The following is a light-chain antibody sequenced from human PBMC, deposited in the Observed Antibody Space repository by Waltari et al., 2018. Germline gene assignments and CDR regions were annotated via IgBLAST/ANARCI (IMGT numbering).Light chain of an antibody. CDR1: QSIGTN. CDR3: QQYRDWPRT. V-gene: IGKV3-15*01. Sequence: EIVMTQSPATLSVSPGESATLSCRASQSIGTNLAWYQQKPGQAPRLLIYDATTRDPDIAARFSGSGSGTEFTLTISSLQSEDFAVYFCQQYRDWPRTFGHGTKVETK. J-gene: IGKJ1*01. CDR2: DAT.